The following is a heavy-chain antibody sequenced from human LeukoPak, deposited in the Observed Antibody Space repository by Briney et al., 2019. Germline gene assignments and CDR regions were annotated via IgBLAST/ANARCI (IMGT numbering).Heavy chain of an antibody. Sequence: GGSLRLSCAASGFTFSSYGMHWVRQAPGKGLEWVAFIRYDGSNKYYADSVKGRFTISRDNSKNTLYLQMNSLRAEDTAVYYCAKDLTLQLRYFGNYWGQGTLVTVSS. V-gene: IGHV3-30*02. CDR3: AKDLTLQLRYFGNY. D-gene: IGHD3-9*01. CDR1: GFTFSSYG. J-gene: IGHJ4*02. CDR2: IRYDGSNK.